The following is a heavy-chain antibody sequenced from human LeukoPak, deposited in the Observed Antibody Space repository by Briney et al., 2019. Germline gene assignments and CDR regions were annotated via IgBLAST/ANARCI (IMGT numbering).Heavy chain of an antibody. CDR2: IYSGGNT. CDR3: ARGTVSAPDY. D-gene: IGHD2-8*01. Sequence: GWSVRLSCAASGFSVSNTYMSWVRQAPGKGLEWVSIIYSGGNTYYADSVKGRFTISRDNSKNTLHLQMNRLRPEDTAVYYCARGTVSAPDYWGQGTPVTVSS. V-gene: IGHV3-53*01. J-gene: IGHJ4*02. CDR1: GFSVSNTY.